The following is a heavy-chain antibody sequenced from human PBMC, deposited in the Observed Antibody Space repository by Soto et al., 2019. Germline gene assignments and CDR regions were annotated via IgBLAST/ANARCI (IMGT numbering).Heavy chain of an antibody. D-gene: IGHD3-9*01. J-gene: IGHJ6*02. CDR3: ARGTNYYILTGYSMNFGMDV. CDR1: GGSFSGYY. CDR2: INHSGRT. V-gene: IGHV4-34*01. Sequence: QVQLQQWGAGLLKPSETLSLTCAVYGGSFSGYYWSWIRQPPGKGLEWIGEINHSGRTNYNPSLKSRVTISVDTAKNQFSLKLSSVTDADTAVYYCARGTNYYILTGYSMNFGMDVWGQGTTVTVSS.